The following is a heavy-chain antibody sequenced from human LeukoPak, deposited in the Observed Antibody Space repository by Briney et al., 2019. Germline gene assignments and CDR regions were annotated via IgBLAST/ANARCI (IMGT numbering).Heavy chain of an antibody. D-gene: IGHD3-3*01. CDR1: GGSFSGYY. CDR3: ARVLRFLEWLSYNWFDP. J-gene: IGHJ5*02. Sequence: KTSETLSLTCAVYGGSFSGYYWSWIRQPPGKGLEWIGEINHSGSTNYNPSLKSRVTISVDTSKNQFSLKLSSVTAADTAVYYCARVLRFLEWLSYNWFDPWGQGTLVTVSS. CDR2: INHSGST. V-gene: IGHV4-34*01.